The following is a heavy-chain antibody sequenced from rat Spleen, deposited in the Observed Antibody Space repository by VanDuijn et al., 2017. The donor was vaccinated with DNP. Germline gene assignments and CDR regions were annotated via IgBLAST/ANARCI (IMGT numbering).Heavy chain of an antibody. J-gene: IGHJ3*01. D-gene: IGHD1-11*01. Sequence: EVQLVESGGGLVQPGRSLKLSCAASGFTFSDYYMAWVRQAPKKGLEWVASISYEGSSTYYGDSVKGRFTISRDNAKSTLYLQMDSLRSEDTSTYYCATPDLNYGGYGWFAYWGQGTLVTVSS. CDR1: GFTFSDYY. CDR2: ISYEGSST. V-gene: IGHV5-22*01. CDR3: ATPDLNYGGYGWFAY.